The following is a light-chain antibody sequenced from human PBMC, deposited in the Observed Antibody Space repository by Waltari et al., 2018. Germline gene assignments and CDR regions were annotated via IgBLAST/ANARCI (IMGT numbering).Light chain of an antibody. Sequence: SFELTQPPSVSVSPGETARITCSGDALPTQYAYWYRQKPGQAPVVLIYKDTERPSGTPERFSGSTSGTTVTLTISGVQSEDEAHYYCQSADQNGYLWIFGGGTKLTVL. CDR3: QSADQNGYLWI. CDR2: KDT. J-gene: IGLJ2*01. CDR1: ALPTQY. V-gene: IGLV3-25*03.